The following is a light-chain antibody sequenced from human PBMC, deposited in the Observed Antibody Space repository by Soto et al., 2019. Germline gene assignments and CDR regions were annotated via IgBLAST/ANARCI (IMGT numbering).Light chain of an antibody. J-gene: IGLJ2*01. Sequence: QSVLTQPASVSGSPGQSITISCTGTNNDVGGFNFVSWYQQRPGKVPKLLIYDVDDRPSGVSNRFSGSRSANTASLTISGLQAEDEADYYCSSYTSRSTVIFGGGTKVTVL. CDR3: SSYTSRSTVI. CDR1: NNDVGGFNF. CDR2: DVD. V-gene: IGLV2-14*01.